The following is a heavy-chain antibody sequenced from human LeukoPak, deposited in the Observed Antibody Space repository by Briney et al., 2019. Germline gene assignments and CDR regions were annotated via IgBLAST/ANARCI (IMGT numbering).Heavy chain of an antibody. D-gene: IGHD6-19*01. V-gene: IGHV3-7*05. CDR3: ARTGYSSGWLPI. CDR1: GFTFSTYA. Sequence: PGGSLRLSCTASGFTFSTYAMNWVRQAPGKGLEWVANIKEDGSEKHYVDSVKGRFTISRDNARKSLYLQMNSLRAEDTAVYYCARTGYSSGWLPIWGQGTMVTVSS. CDR2: IKEDGSEK. J-gene: IGHJ3*02.